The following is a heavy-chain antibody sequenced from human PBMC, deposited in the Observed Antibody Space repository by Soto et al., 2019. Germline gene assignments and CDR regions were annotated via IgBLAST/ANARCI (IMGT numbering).Heavy chain of an antibody. CDR2: ISGSGGST. Sequence: EVQLLESGGGLVQPGGSLRLSCVASGFTFSNYAMNWVRQAPGKGLEWVSVISGSGGSTYYADSVKGRFTISRDNSKNTLYLQMNSLRAEDTAVYYCAKRATGTYFDYWGQGTLVTVSS. CDR1: GFTFSNYA. D-gene: IGHD1-1*01. J-gene: IGHJ4*02. V-gene: IGHV3-23*01. CDR3: AKRATGTYFDY.